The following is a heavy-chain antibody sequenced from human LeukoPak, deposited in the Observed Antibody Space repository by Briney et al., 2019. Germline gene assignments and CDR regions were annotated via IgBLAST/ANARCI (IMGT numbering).Heavy chain of an antibody. J-gene: IGHJ6*03. D-gene: IGHD3-16*01. V-gene: IGHV3-33*06. CDR1: GFTFSNYG. CDR3: AKDGITGGLPGDYYYYHYMDV. CDR2: IWYDGSDE. Sequence: GRSLRLSCAASGFTFSNYGMHWVRQAPGKGLEWVAVIWYDGSDEYYGDSVKGRFTISRDNSKNTLYLQMYSLRAEDTAVYYCAKDGITGGLPGDYYYYHYMDVWGKGTSVTVSS.